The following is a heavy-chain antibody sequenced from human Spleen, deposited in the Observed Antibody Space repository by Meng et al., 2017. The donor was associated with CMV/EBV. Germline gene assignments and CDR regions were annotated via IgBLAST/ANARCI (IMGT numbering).Heavy chain of an antibody. CDR1: GGSFSGYY. CDR2: INHSGST. CDR3: ARGRRNYYGSGSWFDP. D-gene: IGHD3-10*01. J-gene: IGHJ5*02. V-gene: IGHV4-34*01. Sequence: ESLKISCAVYGGSFSGYYWSWIRQPPGKGLEWIGEINHSGSTNYNPSLKSRVTISVDTSKNQFSLKLNSVTAADTAVYYCARGRRNYYGSGSWFDPWGQGTLVTVSS.